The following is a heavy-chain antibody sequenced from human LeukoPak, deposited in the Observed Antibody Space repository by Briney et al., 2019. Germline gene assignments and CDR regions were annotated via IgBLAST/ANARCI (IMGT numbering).Heavy chain of an antibody. CDR3: ARQLPRSGSGWYEGGGFDY. V-gene: IGHV5-51*01. CDR2: IYPGDSDT. D-gene: IGHD6-13*01. J-gene: IGHJ4*02. Sequence: GESLKISCKGSGYRFTSYWIGWVRQMPGKGLERMGIIYPGDSDTRYSPSFQGQVTISADKSISTAYLQWSSLKASDTAMYYCARQLPRSGSGWYEGGGFDYWGQGTLVTVSS. CDR1: GYRFTSYW.